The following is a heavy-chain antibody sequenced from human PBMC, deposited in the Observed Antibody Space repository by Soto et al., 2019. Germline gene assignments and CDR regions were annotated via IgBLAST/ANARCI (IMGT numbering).Heavy chain of an antibody. Sequence: ASVKVSCKASGYTFTSYYMHWVRQAPGQGLEWMGIINPSGGSTSYAQKFQGRVTMTRDTSTSTVYMELSSLRSEDTAVYYCARSRKSPYSSSCVSTLGSCYDYYGMDVWGQGTTVTVSS. CDR1: GYTFTSYY. CDR2: INPSGGST. V-gene: IGHV1-46*01. D-gene: IGHD6-13*01. CDR3: ARSRKSPYSSSCVSTLGSCYDYYGMDV. J-gene: IGHJ6*02.